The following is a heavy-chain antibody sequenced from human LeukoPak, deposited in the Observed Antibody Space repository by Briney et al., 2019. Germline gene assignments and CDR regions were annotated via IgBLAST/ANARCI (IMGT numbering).Heavy chain of an antibody. CDR1: GFTFSSYA. D-gene: IGHD3-10*01. V-gene: IGHV3-30*04. J-gene: IGHJ4*02. CDR2: ISYDGSNK. Sequence: GGSLRLSCAASGFTFSSYAMHWVRQAPGKGLEWVAVISYDGSNKYYADSVKGRFTISRDNSKNTLYLQMNSLRAEDTAVYYCAKDGVGSYSPGAFDYWGQGTLVTVSS. CDR3: AKDGVGSYSPGAFDY.